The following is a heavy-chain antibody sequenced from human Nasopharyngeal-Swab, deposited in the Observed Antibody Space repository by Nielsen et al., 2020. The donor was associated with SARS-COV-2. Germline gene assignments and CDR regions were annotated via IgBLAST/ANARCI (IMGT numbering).Heavy chain of an antibody. V-gene: IGHV3-23*01. J-gene: IGHJ5*02. CDR2: ISGSGGST. D-gene: IGHD3-10*01. Sequence: GESLKLSCAASGFTFSSYAMSWVRQAPGKGLEWVSAISGSGGSTYYADSVKGRFTISRDNSKNTLYLQMNSLRAEDTAVYYCAKHGLLWFGELSRWFDPWGQGTLVTVSS. CDR1: GFTFSSYA. CDR3: AKHGLLWFGELSRWFDP.